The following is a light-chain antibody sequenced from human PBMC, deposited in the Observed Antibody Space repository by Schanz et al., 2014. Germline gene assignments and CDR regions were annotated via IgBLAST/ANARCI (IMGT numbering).Light chain of an antibody. Sequence: EIVMTQSPATLSVSPGERATLSCRASQSVSSNLAWYQQKPGQAPKLLIYGASSRASGIPDRFSGSGSGTDFTLTISRLEPEDFAVYYCQHYGSSPPYTFGQGTKLEIK. V-gene: IGKV3-20*01. CDR1: QSVSSN. J-gene: IGKJ2*01. CDR3: QHYGSSPPYT. CDR2: GAS.